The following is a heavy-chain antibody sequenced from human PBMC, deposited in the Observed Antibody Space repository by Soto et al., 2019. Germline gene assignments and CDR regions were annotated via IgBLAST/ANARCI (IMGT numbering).Heavy chain of an antibody. Sequence: EVQLVESGGGLVQPGGSLRLSCAASGFTFSSYEMNWVRQAPGKGLEWVSYISSSGSTIYYADSVKGRFTISRDNAKNSLYLQMNSLRAEDTAVYYCARPLYEGGSDGYHDAFDIWGQGTMVTVSS. CDR1: GFTFSSYE. J-gene: IGHJ3*02. CDR3: ARPLYEGGSDGYHDAFDI. D-gene: IGHD3-16*01. CDR2: ISSSGSTI. V-gene: IGHV3-48*03.